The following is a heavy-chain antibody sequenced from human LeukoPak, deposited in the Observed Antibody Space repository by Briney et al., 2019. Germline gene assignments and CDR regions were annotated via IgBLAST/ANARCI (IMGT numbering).Heavy chain of an antibody. D-gene: IGHD3-22*01. Sequence: ASVKVSCKASGYTFTRYYMHWVRQAPGQGLEWMGWINPNSGGTNYAQKFQGRVTMTRETSISTAYMELSRLRSDDTAVYYCARVAMIVVVGAFDIWGQGTMVTVSS. J-gene: IGHJ3*02. CDR1: GYTFTRYY. V-gene: IGHV1-2*02. CDR3: ARVAMIVVVGAFDI. CDR2: INPNSGGT.